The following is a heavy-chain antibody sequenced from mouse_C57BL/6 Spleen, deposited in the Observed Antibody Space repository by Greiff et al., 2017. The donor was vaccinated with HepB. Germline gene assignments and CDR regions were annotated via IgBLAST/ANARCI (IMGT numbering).Heavy chain of an antibody. CDR2: INPNNGGT. Sequence: VQLKQSGPELVKPGASVKMSCKASGYTFTDYNMHWVKQSHGKSLEWIGYINPNNGGTSYNQKFKGKATLTVNKSSSTAYLELRSLTSEDSAVYYCARILRSLYYFDYWGQGTTLTVSS. CDR3: ARILRSLYYFDY. D-gene: IGHD1-1*01. V-gene: IGHV1-22*01. J-gene: IGHJ2*01. CDR1: GYTFTDYN.